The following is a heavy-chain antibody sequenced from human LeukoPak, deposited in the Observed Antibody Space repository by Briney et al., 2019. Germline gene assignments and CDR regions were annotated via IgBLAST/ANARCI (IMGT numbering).Heavy chain of an antibody. J-gene: IGHJ5*02. D-gene: IGHD2-2*02. CDR3: ARAQSPTYQLLYFQAHNWFDP. CDR1: GGSISSYY. V-gene: IGHV4-38-2*02. Sequence: KPSETLSLTCTVSGGSISSYYWSWVRQPPGKGLEWIGSIYHSGSTYYNPSLKSRVTISVDTSKNQFSLKLISVTAADTAVYYCARAQSPTYQLLYFQAHNWFDPWGQGTLVTVSS. CDR2: IYHSGST.